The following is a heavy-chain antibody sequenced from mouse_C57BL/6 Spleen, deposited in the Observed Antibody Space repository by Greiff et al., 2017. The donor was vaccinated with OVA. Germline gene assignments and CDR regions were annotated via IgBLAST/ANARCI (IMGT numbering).Heavy chain of an antibody. J-gene: IGHJ4*01. CDR1: GYTFTDYY. Sequence: EVQLQQSGPELVKPGASVKISCKASGYTFTDYYMNWVKQSHGKSLEWIGDINPNNGGTSYNQKFKGKATLTVDKSSSTAYMELRSLTSEDSAVYYCARFEGALYYLYAMDYWGQGTSVTVSS. V-gene: IGHV1-26*01. D-gene: IGHD2-1*01. CDR3: ARFEGALYYLYAMDY. CDR2: INPNNGGT.